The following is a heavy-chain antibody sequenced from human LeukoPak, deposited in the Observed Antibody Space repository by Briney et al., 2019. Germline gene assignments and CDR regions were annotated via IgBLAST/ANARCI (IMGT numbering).Heavy chain of an antibody. CDR1: GFTFSSYA. J-gene: IGHJ3*01. D-gene: IGHD6-25*01. Sequence: PGGSLRLSCAASGFTFSSYAMSWVRQAPGKGLEWVSAISGSGGSTYYADSVKGRFTISRDNFKNTVFLQLNSLRAEDTAVYYCAKPGGPGIAARGAFDLWGQGTMVTVSS. V-gene: IGHV3-23*01. CDR3: AKPGGPGIAARGAFDL. CDR2: ISGSGGST.